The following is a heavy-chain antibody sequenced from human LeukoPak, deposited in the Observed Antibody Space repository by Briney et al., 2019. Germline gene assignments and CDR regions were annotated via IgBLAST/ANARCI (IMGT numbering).Heavy chain of an antibody. D-gene: IGHD3-22*01. CDR2: ISSSGSTI. CDR3: ARVSSGDSSGPPKRKYYYYGMDV. J-gene: IGHJ6*02. Sequence: GGSLRLSCAASGFTFSDYYMSWIRQAPGKGLEWVSYISSSGSTIYYADSVKGRFTISRDNAKNSLYLQMNSLRAEDTAVYYCARVSSGDSSGPPKRKYYYYGMDVWGQGTTVTVSS. CDR1: GFTFSDYY. V-gene: IGHV3-11*01.